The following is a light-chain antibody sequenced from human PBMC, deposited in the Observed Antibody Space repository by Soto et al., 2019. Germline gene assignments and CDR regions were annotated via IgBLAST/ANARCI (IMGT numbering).Light chain of an antibody. Sequence: EILMTQSPATLSVSPGERATLSCRASQSVDSNLAWYQQKPGQAPRLLIFDASNRATGIPARFSGSGSGTEFTLTISSLQSEDFAVYYCQQYNNWWTFGQGTKVDIK. CDR1: QSVDSN. J-gene: IGKJ1*01. CDR2: DAS. CDR3: QQYNNWWT. V-gene: IGKV3D-15*01.